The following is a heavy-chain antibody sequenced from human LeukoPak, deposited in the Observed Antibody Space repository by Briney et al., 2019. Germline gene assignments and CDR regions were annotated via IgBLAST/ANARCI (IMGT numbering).Heavy chain of an antibody. J-gene: IGHJ5*02. CDR3: ARVPPGIAVAGYWFDP. Sequence: PSETLSLTCTVSGGSISSYYWSWIRQPPGKGLEWIGYIYYSGSTNYNPSLKSRVTISVDTSKNQFSLKLSSVTAADTAVYYCARVPPGIAVAGYWFDPWGQGTLVTVSS. CDR2: IYYSGST. D-gene: IGHD6-19*01. V-gene: IGHV4-59*01. CDR1: GGSISSYY.